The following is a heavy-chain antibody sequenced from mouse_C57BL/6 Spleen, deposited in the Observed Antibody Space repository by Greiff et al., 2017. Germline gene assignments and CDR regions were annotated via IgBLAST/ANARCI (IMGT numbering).Heavy chain of an antibody. D-gene: IGHD2-10*01. Sequence: VQLQQSGPELVKPGASVKISCKASGYSFTGYYMNWVKQSPEKSLEWIGEINPSTGGTTYNQKFKAKATLTVDKASSTAYMQLNSLTSEDSAVYYCARFPYYYWGQGTLVTVSA. CDR3: ARFPYYY. CDR2: INPSTGGT. J-gene: IGHJ3*01. V-gene: IGHV1-42*01. CDR1: GYSFTGYY.